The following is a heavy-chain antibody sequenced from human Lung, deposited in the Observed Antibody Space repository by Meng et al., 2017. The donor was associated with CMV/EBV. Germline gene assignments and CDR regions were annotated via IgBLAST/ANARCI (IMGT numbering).Heavy chain of an antibody. CDR1: GFTFSGYS. V-gene: IGHV3-21*01. J-gene: IGHJ4*02. CDR2: ISRSSSHI. Sequence: SXVASGFTFSGYSMNWVRQAPGKGLEWLSSISRSSSHIYYADSVKGRFTISRDNANNSLYLQMNSLRAEDSAVYYCVRDVKYSGYDPYYFDNWGQGXLVTVSS. D-gene: IGHD5-12*01. CDR3: VRDVKYSGYDPYYFDN.